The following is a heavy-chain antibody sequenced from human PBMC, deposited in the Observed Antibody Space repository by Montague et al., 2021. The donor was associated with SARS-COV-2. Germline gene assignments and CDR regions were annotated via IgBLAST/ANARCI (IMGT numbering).Heavy chain of an antibody. Sequence: TLSLTCTVSGGSISSGSYYWSWLRQPAGKVLEWIGRFYTSGSTNYNPSLKSRATISVDTSKNQFSLKLSSVTAADTAVYYCAGAGWGGTQYFEHWGQGTLVTVSS. D-gene: IGHD2-15*01. J-gene: IGHJ1*01. V-gene: IGHV4-61*02. CDR1: GGSISSGSYY. CDR3: AGAGWGGTQYFEH. CDR2: FYTSGST.